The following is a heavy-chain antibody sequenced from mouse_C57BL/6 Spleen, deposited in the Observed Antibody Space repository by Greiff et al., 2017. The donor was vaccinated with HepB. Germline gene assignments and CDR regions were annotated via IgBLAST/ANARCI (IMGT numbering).Heavy chain of an antibody. D-gene: IGHD2-4*01. Sequence: LHQPGAELVKPGASVKMSCKASGYTFTTYCITWLKQRPGQGLEWIGDIYPGSGSTKYNEKFKSKATLTVDTSSRTAYMQLSSLTSEDSAVYDCARGDYDWFAYWGQGTLVTVSA. J-gene: IGHJ3*01. CDR1: GYTFTTYC. CDR3: ARGDYDWFAY. V-gene: IGHV1-55*01. CDR2: IYPGSGST.